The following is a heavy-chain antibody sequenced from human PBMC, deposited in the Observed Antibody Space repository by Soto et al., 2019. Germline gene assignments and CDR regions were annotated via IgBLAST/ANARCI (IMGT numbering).Heavy chain of an antibody. CDR2: TYYRSRWYN. V-gene: IGHV6-1*01. CDR1: GDSVSSNSAA. D-gene: IGHD3-10*01. CDR3: ARDNLVRTMDLFDY. J-gene: IGHJ4*02. Sequence: SQTLSLTCXISGDSVSSNSAAWHWFRQSPSRGLEWLGRTYYRSRWYNDYSVSLKGRIIINPDTSKNQFSLQLNSVTSEDTAVYYCARDNLVRTMDLFDYWGQGTLVTVSS.